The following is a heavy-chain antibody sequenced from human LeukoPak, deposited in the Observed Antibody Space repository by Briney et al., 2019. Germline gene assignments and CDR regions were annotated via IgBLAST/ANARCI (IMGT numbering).Heavy chain of an antibody. Sequence: PGGSLRLSCAASGFTFSSYSMNWVRQAPGKGLEWVSYISSSSSTIYYADSVKGRFTISRDNAKNSLYLQMNSLRAEDTAVYYCARARGTYSYDSSGNYEGDYWGQGTLVTVSS. V-gene: IGHV3-48*04. D-gene: IGHD3-22*01. CDR3: ARARGTYSYDSSGNYEGDY. J-gene: IGHJ4*02. CDR1: GFTFSSYS. CDR2: ISSSSSTI.